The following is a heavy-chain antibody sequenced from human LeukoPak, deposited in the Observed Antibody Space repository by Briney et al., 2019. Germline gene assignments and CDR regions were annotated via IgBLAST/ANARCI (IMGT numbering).Heavy chain of an antibody. CDR3: AKDPPLLDIVVVPAARPWFDP. V-gene: IGHV3-23*01. CDR2: ISGSGGST. CDR1: GFTFSSYA. D-gene: IGHD2-2*02. Sequence: GGSLRLSCAASGFTFSSYAMSWVRQAPGKGLEWVSAISGSGGSTYYADSVKGRFTISRDNSKNTLYLQMNGLRAEDTAVYYCAKDPPLLDIVVVPAARPWFDPWGQGTLVTVSS. J-gene: IGHJ5*02.